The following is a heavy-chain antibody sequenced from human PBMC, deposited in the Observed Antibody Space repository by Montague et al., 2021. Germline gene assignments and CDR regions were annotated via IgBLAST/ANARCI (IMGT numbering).Heavy chain of an antibody. Sequence: SETLSLTCTVSSGSIFHAHWSWVRQPPGKGLEWLGSMFYGGATSNNPSLKSRVTMSIDTSKNQFSLKLSFVTAADTAVYYCAKQDYFVSGTSYKGFAPWGQGILVTVSS. CDR2: MFYGGAT. V-gene: IGHV4-59*08. J-gene: IGHJ5*01. D-gene: IGHD3-10*01. CDR1: SGSIFHAH. CDR3: AKQDYFVSGTSYKGFAP.